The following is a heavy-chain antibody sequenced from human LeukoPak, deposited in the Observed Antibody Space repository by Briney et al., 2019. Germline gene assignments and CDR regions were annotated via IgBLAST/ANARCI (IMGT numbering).Heavy chain of an antibody. V-gene: IGHV3-23*01. D-gene: IGHD6-13*01. CDR3: ATTGPAAAALEYFQH. J-gene: IGHJ1*01. CDR1: GFTFSSYA. CDR2: INGSGGST. Sequence: GGSLRLSCAASGFTFSSYAMSWVRQAPGKGLEWVSAINGSGGSTYYADSVKGRFTISRDNSKNTLYLQMNSLRAEDTAVYYCATTGPAAAALEYFQHWGQGTLVTVSS.